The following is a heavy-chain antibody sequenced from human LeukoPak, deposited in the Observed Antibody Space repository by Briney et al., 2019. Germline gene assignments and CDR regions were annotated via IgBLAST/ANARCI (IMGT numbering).Heavy chain of an antibody. Sequence: PGRSLRLSCAASGFTFTSYGMHWVRQAPGKGLEWVAVIWYDGSNKFYADSVKGRFTISRDNSKNMMYLQMNSLRAEDTGVYYCASALDSLDRSSCLDYWGQGTQVTVS. CDR1: GFTFTSYG. CDR3: ASALDSLDRSSCLDY. CDR2: IWYDGSNK. V-gene: IGHV3-33*01. D-gene: IGHD6-13*01. J-gene: IGHJ4*02.